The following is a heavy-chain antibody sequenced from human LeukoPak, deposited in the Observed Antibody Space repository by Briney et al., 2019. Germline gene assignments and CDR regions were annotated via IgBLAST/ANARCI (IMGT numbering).Heavy chain of an antibody. CDR3: ARDGAITMVRGFDYYGMDV. J-gene: IGHJ6*02. CDR2: ISSSSSTI. Sequence: GGSLRLSCAASGFTFSSYSMNWVRQAPGKGLEWVSYISSSSSTIYYADSVKGRFTISRDNAKNSLYLQMNSLRAEDTAVYYCARDGAITMVRGFDYYGMDVWGQGTTVTVSS. D-gene: IGHD3-10*01. V-gene: IGHV3-48*04. CDR1: GFTFSSYS.